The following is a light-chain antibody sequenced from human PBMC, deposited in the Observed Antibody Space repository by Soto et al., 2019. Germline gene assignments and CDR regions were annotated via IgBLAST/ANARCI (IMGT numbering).Light chain of an antibody. CDR3: SSYTSSSYVV. CDR1: SSDVGSYNR. CDR2: EVS. J-gene: IGLJ2*01. V-gene: IGLV2-18*02. Sequence: QSALTQPPSVSGSPGQSVTISCTGTSSDVGSYNRVSWYQQPPGTAPKLMIYEVSSRPSGVPDRFSGSKSGNTASLTISGLQAEDEADYYCSSYTSSSYVVFGGGTKLTVL.